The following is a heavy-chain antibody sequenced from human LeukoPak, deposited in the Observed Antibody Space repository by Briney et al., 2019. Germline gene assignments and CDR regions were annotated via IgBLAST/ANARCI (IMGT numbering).Heavy chain of an antibody. J-gene: IGHJ4*02. D-gene: IGHD3-3*01. CDR1: GGSISSSSYY. V-gene: IGHV4-39*01. CDR2: IYYSGST. Sequence: SETLSLTCTVSGGSISSSSYYWGWIRQPPGKGLEWIGSIYYSGSTYYNPSLKSRVTISVDTSKNQFSLKLSSVTAAETAVYYCARLPGFSWGQGTLVTVSS. CDR3: ARLPGFS.